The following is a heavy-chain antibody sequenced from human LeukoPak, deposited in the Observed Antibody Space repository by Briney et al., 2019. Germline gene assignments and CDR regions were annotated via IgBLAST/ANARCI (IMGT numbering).Heavy chain of an antibody. V-gene: IGHV3-33*01. D-gene: IGHD2-15*01. CDR3: ARDTLGHCVGGSCSEVDQ. CDR1: GFTFSSYG. J-gene: IGHJ4*02. CDR2: IWYDGSNK. Sequence: PGGSLRLSCAASGFTFSSYGMHWVRQAPGKGLEWVAVIWYDGSNKYYADSVKGRFTVSRDNSKNTLYMQMNSLRADDTAVYYCARDTLGHCVGGSCSEVDQWGQGTLVTISS.